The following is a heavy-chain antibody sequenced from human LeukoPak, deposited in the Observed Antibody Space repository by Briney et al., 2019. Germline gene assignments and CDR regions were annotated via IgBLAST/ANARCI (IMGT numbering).Heavy chain of an antibody. D-gene: IGHD4-23*01. Sequence: GGSLRLSCAASGFTFSSYAMSWVRQAPGKGLEWVSVIYSGGSTYYADSVKGRFTISRDNSKNTLYLQMNSLRAEDTAVYYCARDGPTTVVTDWYFDLWGRGTLVTVSS. CDR3: ARDGPTTVVTDWYFDL. CDR2: IYSGGST. J-gene: IGHJ2*01. CDR1: GFTFSSYA. V-gene: IGHV3-66*01.